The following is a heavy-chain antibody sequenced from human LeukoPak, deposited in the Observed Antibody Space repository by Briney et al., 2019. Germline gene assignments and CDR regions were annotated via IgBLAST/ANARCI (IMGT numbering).Heavy chain of an antibody. CDR3: VGDYDYVWGSYDL. V-gene: IGHV3-15*01. Sequence: PGGSLRLSCAASGFTFSNAWMSWVRQAPGKGLEWVGRIKSKTDGGTTDYAAPVKGRFTISRDDSKNTLYLQMNSLKTEDTAVYYCVGDYDYVWGSYDLWGQGTLVTVSS. D-gene: IGHD3-16*01. CDR2: IKSKTDGGTT. J-gene: IGHJ4*02. CDR1: GFTFSNAW.